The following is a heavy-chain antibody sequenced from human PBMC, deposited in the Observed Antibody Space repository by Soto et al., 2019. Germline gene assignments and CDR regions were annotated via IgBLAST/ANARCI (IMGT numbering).Heavy chain of an antibody. V-gene: IGHV1-2*02. CDR2: INPNSGDT. D-gene: IGHD1-26*01. CDR3: IVGANLDY. Sequence: ASVKVSCKASGYTFTGHYIHWVRQAPVQGLEWMGWINPNSGDTNYAQKLQGRVTMTTDTSTSTAYMDLRSLRSDDTAVYYCIVGANLDYWGRGTLVTLSS. J-gene: IGHJ4*02. CDR1: GYTFTGHY.